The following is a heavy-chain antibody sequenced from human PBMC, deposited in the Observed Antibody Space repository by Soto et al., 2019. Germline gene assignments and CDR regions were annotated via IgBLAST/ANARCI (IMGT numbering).Heavy chain of an antibody. Sequence: SDTLSLTCAVYGGSFSGYYWSWIRQPPGKGLEWIGEINHSGSTNYNPSLKSRVTISVDTSKNQFSLKLSSVTAADTAVYYCARGKDYDFWSGYRYYYFGMDVWGQGTTVT. CDR3: ARGKDYDFWSGYRYYYFGMDV. CDR2: INHSGST. J-gene: IGHJ6*02. D-gene: IGHD3-3*01. V-gene: IGHV4-34*01. CDR1: GGSFSGYY.